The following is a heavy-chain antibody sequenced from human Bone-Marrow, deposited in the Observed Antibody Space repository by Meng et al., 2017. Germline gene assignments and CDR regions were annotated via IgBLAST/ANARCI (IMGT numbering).Heavy chain of an antibody. V-gene: IGHV3-30*04. Sequence: GESLKISCAASGFTFSNYAMHWVRQAPGKGLEWVSLISFDGSYKYYADSVRGRFTISRDNAKNSLYLQMNSLRAEDTAVYYCARDEMITFGGVISRFGKWGQGTLVTVSS. J-gene: IGHJ4*02. CDR1: GFTFSNYA. D-gene: IGHD3-16*01. CDR2: ISFDGSYK. CDR3: ARDEMITFGGVISRFGK.